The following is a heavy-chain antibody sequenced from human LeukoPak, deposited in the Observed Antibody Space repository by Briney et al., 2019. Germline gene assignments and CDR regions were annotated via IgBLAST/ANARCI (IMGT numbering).Heavy chain of an antibody. J-gene: IGHJ4*02. Sequence: SETLSLTCTVSGGSISSNYWSWIRQPPGKGLEWIGYVSYSGSTNYNPSFRSRVTMSVDTSKNQLSLKLSSVTAADTAVYYCAGRDYWGQGTLVTVSS. CDR2: VSYSGST. CDR1: GGSISSNY. V-gene: IGHV4-59*12. CDR3: AGRDY. D-gene: IGHD1-26*01.